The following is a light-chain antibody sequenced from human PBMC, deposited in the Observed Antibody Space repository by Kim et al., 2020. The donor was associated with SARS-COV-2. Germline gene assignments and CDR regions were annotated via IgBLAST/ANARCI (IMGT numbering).Light chain of an antibody. CDR1: EDVSDY. CDR2: DAA. CDR3: QQYDAPPFT. V-gene: IGKV1-33*01. Sequence: GDRVTITCQAREDVSDYFNWYHQKPGEAPKVLIRDAANLESGVPTRFSRGGYGTEFSLTISSVQPEDIGTYYCQQYDAPPFTFG. J-gene: IGKJ5*01.